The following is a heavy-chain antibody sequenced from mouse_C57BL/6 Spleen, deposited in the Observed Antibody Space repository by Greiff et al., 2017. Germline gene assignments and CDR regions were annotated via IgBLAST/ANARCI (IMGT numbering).Heavy chain of an antibody. Sequence: QVQLQQPGAELVKPGASVKLSCKASGYTFTSYWMQWVKQRPGQGLEWIGEIDPSDSNTNYNQKFKGKATLTVDTSSSTAYMQLSSLTSEDSAVYYCARGNYWGQGTTLTVSS. CDR1: GYTFTSYW. CDR3: ARGNY. J-gene: IGHJ2*01. V-gene: IGHV1-50*01. CDR2: IDPSDSNT.